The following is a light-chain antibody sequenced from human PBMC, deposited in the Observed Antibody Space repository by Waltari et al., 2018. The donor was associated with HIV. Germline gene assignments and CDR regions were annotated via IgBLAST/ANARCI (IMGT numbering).Light chain of an antibody. CDR3: QQRTSWSPNT. Sequence: EIVMTQSPATLSVSPGERATVSCTASQSVSSNVAWYQQKPGQAPRLLIYGASTRATGIPARFSGSGSGTEFTLTISSLQSEDFAVYYCQQRTSWSPNTFGQGTKLEIK. J-gene: IGKJ2*01. CDR1: QSVSSN. V-gene: IGKV3-15*01. CDR2: GAS.